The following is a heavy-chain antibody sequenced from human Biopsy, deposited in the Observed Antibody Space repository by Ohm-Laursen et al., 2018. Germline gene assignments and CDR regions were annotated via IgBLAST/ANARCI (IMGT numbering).Heavy chain of an antibody. J-gene: IGHJ4*01. D-gene: IGHD6-25*01. CDR1: GFIFSDYG. V-gene: IGHV3-9*01. CDR2: ISGSSNNI. Sequence: SLRLSCAASGFIFSDYGMHWVRQAPGKGLEWVSGISGSSNNIIYADSVRGRFTISRDNAMSSLYLEMNSLRSEDTAFYYCTKRRTAVRPFDSWGHGTLVTVSS. CDR3: TKRRTAVRPFDS.